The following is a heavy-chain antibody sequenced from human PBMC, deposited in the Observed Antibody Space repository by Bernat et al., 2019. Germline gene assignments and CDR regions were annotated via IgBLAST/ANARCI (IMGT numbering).Heavy chain of an antibody. Sequence: EVQLVESGGGLVKPGGSLRLSCAASGFTFTSYWMHWVRQAPGKGLVWVSRINSDGSSTNYADSVKGRFTISRDNAKNTLYLQMHSLRAEDTAVYYCARGLGSGGPLDYWGQGTLVTVSS. CDR1: GFTFTSYW. D-gene: IGHD6-19*01. CDR3: ARGLGSGGPLDY. CDR2: INSDGSST. V-gene: IGHV3-74*02. J-gene: IGHJ4*02.